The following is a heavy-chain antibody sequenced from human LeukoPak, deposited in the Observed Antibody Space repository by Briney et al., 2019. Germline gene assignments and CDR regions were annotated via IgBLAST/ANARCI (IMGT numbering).Heavy chain of an antibody. D-gene: IGHD3-10*01. CDR2: INHSGST. CDR3: AAYYYGSGSYGH. V-gene: IGHV4-34*01. J-gene: IGHJ4*02. Sequence: PSETLSLTCAVYSGSFSGYYWSWIRQPPGKGLEWIGEINHSGSTNYNPSLKSRVTISVDTSKNQFSLKLSSVTAADTAVYYCAAYYYGSGSYGHWGQGTLVTVSS. CDR1: SGSFSGYY.